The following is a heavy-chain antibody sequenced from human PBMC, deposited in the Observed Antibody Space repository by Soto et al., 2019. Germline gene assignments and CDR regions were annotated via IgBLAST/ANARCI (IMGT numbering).Heavy chain of an antibody. J-gene: IGHJ4*02. Sequence: ASVKVSCKASGYTFTNHYMHWVRQAPGQGLEWMGIINPRSGSTSYAQKFQGRVTMTSDTSTSTVNMELSSLISEDTAVYYCARSIVVVTALDYWGQ. CDR1: GYTFTNHY. CDR2: INPRSGST. CDR3: ARSIVVVTALDY. V-gene: IGHV1-46*01. D-gene: IGHD2-21*02.